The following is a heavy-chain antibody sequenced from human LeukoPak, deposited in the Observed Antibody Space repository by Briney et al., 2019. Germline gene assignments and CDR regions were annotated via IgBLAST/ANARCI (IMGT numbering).Heavy chain of an antibody. D-gene: IGHD3-10*01. V-gene: IGHV3-23*01. CDR2: ISGSGGST. CDR3: AKDRDGYYYGSGSTVCFDY. J-gene: IGHJ4*02. CDR1: GFTFSDYA. Sequence: PGRSLRLSCAASGFTFSDYAMHWVRQAPGKGLEWVSAISGSGGSTYYADSVKGRFTISRDNSKNTLYLQMNSLRAEDTAVYYCAKDRDGYYYGSGSTVCFDYWGQGTLVTVSS.